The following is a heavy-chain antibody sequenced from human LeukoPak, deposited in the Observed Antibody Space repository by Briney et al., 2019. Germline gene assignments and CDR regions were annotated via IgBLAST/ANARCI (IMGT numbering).Heavy chain of an antibody. J-gene: IGHJ3*02. CDR1: GYTFTSYY. CDR2: INPSGGST. V-gene: IGHV1-46*01. D-gene: IGHD6-13*01. CDR3: ARVRRSEGIAAAGTGAFDI. Sequence: ASVKVSCKASGYTFTSYYMHWVRQAPGQGLEWMGIINPSGGSTSYAQKFQGRVTMTRDTSTSTVYMELSSLRSEDTAVYYCARVRRSEGIAAAGTGAFDIWGQGTMVTVSS.